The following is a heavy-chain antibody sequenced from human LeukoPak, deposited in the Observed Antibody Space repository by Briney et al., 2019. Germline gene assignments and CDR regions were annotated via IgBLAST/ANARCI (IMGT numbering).Heavy chain of an antibody. CDR2: IYYSGST. Sequence: SETLSLTCTVSGGSISSYYWSWIRQPPGKGLEWIGYIYYSGSTNYNPSLKSRVTISVDTSKNQFSLKLSSVTAADTAVYYCAREGYSSSPHYWGQGTLVTVSS. J-gene: IGHJ4*02. D-gene: IGHD6-13*01. CDR3: AREGYSSSPHY. V-gene: IGHV4-59*01. CDR1: GGSISSYY.